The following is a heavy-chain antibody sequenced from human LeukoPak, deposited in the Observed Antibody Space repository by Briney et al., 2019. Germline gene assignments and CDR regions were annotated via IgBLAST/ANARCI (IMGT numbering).Heavy chain of an antibody. D-gene: IGHD2-15*01. CDR3: ARLSSGSEWWSDY. J-gene: IGHJ4*02. CDR2: IYPGDSDT. V-gene: IGHV5-51*01. Sequence: GESLKISCKGSGYTFNTYWIAWVRQMPGKGLEWMGIIYPGDSDTRYSPSFQGQVTISVDKSISTAYLQWSTLKASDTAMYYCARLSSGSEWWSDYWGQGTLVTISS. CDR1: GYTFNTYW.